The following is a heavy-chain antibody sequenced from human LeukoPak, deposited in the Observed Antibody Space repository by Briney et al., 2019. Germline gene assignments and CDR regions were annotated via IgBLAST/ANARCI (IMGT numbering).Heavy chain of an antibody. J-gene: IGHJ4*02. D-gene: IGHD4-17*01. CDR1: GFTVSSNY. V-gene: IGHV3-66*01. CDR2: TYSGGST. CDR3: ATLMTTVTTVDY. Sequence: AGSLSLSCAVSGFTVSSNYMSWVRQAPGKGLEWVSVTYSGGSTYYADSVKGRFTISGDNSKNTLYLQMNSLRAEDTAVYYCATLMTTVTTVDYWGQGTLVTVSS.